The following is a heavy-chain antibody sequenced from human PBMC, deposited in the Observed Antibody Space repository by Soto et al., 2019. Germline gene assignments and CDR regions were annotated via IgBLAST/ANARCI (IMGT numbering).Heavy chain of an antibody. D-gene: IGHD6-19*01. CDR2: ISGSGGST. Sequence: PGGSLRLSCAASGFTFSSYAMSWVRQAPGKGLEWVSAISGSGGSTYYADSVKGRFTISRDNSKNTLYLQMNSLRAEDTAVYYCAKVEVRQWLVGDLGWGQGTLVTVSS. J-gene: IGHJ4*02. CDR1: GFTFSSYA. V-gene: IGHV3-23*01. CDR3: AKVEVRQWLVGDLG.